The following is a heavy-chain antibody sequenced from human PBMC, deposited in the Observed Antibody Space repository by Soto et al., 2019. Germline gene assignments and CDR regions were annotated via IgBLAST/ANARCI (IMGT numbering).Heavy chain of an antibody. CDR1: GASISSDNR. D-gene: IGHD2-2*02. J-gene: IGHJ6*02. V-gene: IGHV4-4*02. CDR2: ISQSGTT. Sequence: PSETLSLTCAVSGASISSDNRWTWVRQPPGEGLEWIREISQSGTTKYNPSLASRVTISADKSKNQFSLRLTSMTAADTAVYYSAQNLNADIPLSYFFGMDVWGQGTTVTVSS. CDR3: AQNLNADIPLSYFFGMDV.